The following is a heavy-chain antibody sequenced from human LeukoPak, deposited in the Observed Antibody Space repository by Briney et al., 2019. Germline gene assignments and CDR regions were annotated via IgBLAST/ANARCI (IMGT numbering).Heavy chain of an antibody. CDR1: GGSFSGYY. J-gene: IGHJ4*02. D-gene: IGHD3-9*01. V-gene: IGHV4-34*01. Sequence: SETLSLTCAVYGGSFSGYYWSWIRQPPGKGLEWIGEINHSGSTNYNPSLKSRVTISVDTSKNQFSLKLSSVTAADTVVYYCARGRYFLDYWGQGTLVTVSS. CDR2: INHSGST. CDR3: ARGRYFLDY.